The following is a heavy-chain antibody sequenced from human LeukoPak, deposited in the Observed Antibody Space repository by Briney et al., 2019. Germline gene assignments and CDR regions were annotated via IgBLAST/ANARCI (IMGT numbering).Heavy chain of an antibody. V-gene: IGHV3-23*01. D-gene: IGHD3-3*02. CDR2: ISGSGGNT. J-gene: IGHJ4*02. CDR3: AKAAFSRTSYFDY. Sequence: GGSLRLSCGASGFTFSTYTVSCVRQAPGKGLEWVSAISGSGGNTYYADSVKGRFTISRDNSKNTLYLQMDSLRADDTAVYYCAKAAFSRTSYFDYWGQGTLVTASS. CDR1: GFTFSTYT.